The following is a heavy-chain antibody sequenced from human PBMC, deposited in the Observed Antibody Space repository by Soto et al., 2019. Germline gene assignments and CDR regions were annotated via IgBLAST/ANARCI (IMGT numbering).Heavy chain of an antibody. J-gene: IGHJ5*02. CDR1: GDSISRGAYY. CDR3: PRPRNSYNCESAP. V-gene: IGHV4-31*01. CDR2: ISNSGRT. D-gene: IGHD2-21*01. Sequence: QVQLQESGPGLVKPSQTLSLTCTVSGDSISRGAYYWTWIRQHPGKGLEWIGYISNSGRTYYNPSLKSDLTIPLAPSETQSPLKRTLVPAANPAMYYGPRPRNSYNCESAPWGQGTRVPASS.